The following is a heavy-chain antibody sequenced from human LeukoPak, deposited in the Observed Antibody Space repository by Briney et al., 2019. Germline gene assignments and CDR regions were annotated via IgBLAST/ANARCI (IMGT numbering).Heavy chain of an antibody. V-gene: IGHV4-34*01. CDR1: GGSFSGYY. CDR2: INHSGST. CDR3: ARGGYYGDYLFDY. J-gene: IGHJ4*02. D-gene: IGHD4-17*01. Sequence: PSETLSLXCAVYGGSFSGYYWSWTRQPPGKGLEWIGEINHSGSTNYNPSLKSRVTISVDTSKNQFSLKLSSVTAADTAVYYCARGGYYGDYLFDYWGQGTLVTVSS.